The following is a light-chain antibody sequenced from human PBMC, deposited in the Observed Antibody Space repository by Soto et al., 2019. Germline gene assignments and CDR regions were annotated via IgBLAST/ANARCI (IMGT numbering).Light chain of an antibody. CDR3: QEYNSCSRWT. CDR1: QSVSAW. Sequence: DIQITQSPSTLSASVGDRGAMTCRTSQSVSAWLAWYQQKPGKAPKLLIYKASTLESGVPSRFSGSGTETEFALTISSLQPDDFATYYCQEYNSCSRWTFGQGTKVDIK. J-gene: IGKJ1*01. CDR2: KAS. V-gene: IGKV1-5*03.